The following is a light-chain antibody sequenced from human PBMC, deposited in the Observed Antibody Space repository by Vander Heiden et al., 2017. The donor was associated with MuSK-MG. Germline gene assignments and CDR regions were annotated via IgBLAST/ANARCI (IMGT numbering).Light chain of an antibody. Sequence: VLAQSPATLSLSPGERATLSCRAGQSVHNYLAWYQQKPGQAPRLLIYAASSRATGIPDRFSGSGSGTDFTFTISGLEPEDSAVYYCQEYDNLMEKYTFGPGTKLEVK. V-gene: IGKV3-20*01. CDR1: QSVHNY. CDR3: QEYDNLMEKYT. CDR2: AAS. J-gene: IGKJ2*01.